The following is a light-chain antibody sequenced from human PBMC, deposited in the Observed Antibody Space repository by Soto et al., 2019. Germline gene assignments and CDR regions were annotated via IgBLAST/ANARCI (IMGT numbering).Light chain of an antibody. Sequence: EIVMTQSPATLSVSAGERATLSCRASQSVSSNLAWYQQKPGQAPRLLIYGASTRATGIPARFSGSGSGTEFTLTISSLQSEDFAVYCCQQYNNWPPGTFGQGTKVDIK. J-gene: IGKJ1*01. CDR1: QSVSSN. CDR2: GAS. CDR3: QQYNNWPPGT. V-gene: IGKV3-15*01.